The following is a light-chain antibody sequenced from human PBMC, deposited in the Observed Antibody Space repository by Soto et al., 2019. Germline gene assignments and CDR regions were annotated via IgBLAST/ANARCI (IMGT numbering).Light chain of an antibody. J-gene: IGKJ2*01. CDR3: QQYYSYPRT. V-gene: IGKV1-8*01. CDR2: AAS. Sequence: AIRMTQSPSSFSASTADRVTITCRASQGISSYLAWYQQKPGKAPKLLIYAASTLQSGAPSRFSGSGSGTDHTRTTSSLQTEDLATDDCQQYYSYPRTFGQGTKLDIK. CDR1: QGISSY.